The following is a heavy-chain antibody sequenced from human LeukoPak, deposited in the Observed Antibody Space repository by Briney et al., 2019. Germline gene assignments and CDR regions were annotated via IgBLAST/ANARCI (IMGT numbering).Heavy chain of an antibody. CDR1: GGSLSRYY. Sequence: SETLSLTCAVSGGSLSRYYWSWIRQPRGKALEWFGDIYYSGSTNYNPSLKSRLTISADASKNQFSLKLSSVTAADTAVYYCARDGVVVVPAGAFDIWGQGTMVTVSS. D-gene: IGHD2-2*01. V-gene: IGHV4-59*01. CDR3: ARDGVVVVPAGAFDI. CDR2: IYYSGST. J-gene: IGHJ3*02.